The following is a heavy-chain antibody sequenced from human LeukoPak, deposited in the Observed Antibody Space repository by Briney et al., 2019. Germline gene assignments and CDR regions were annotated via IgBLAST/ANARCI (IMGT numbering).Heavy chain of an antibody. CDR2: IRYDGSNK. Sequence: GGSLRLSCAASGFTFSSYGMHWVRQAPGKGLEWVAFIRYDGSNKYYADSVKGRFTISRDNSKNTLYLQMNSLRAEDTAVYYCAKDSYGDYTVGSGGNWFDPWGQGTLVTVSS. CDR3: AKDSYGDYTVGSGGNWFDP. CDR1: GFTFSSYG. D-gene: IGHD4-17*01. J-gene: IGHJ5*02. V-gene: IGHV3-30*02.